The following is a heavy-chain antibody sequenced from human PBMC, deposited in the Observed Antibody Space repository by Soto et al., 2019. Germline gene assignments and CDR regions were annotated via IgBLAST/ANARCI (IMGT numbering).Heavy chain of an antibody. CDR1: SGSVSAGSFY. CDR2: IYYNGST. V-gene: IGHV4-61*01. CDR3: VRSVSSSRFDI. Sequence: SETLSLTCGVSSGSVSAGSFYWSWIRQPPGKGLEWIGYIYYNGSTKYNPSLKSRVTISVDTSKNQFSLTVTSVTAADTAVYFCVRSVSSSRFDIWGPGTLVTVSS. J-gene: IGHJ4*02.